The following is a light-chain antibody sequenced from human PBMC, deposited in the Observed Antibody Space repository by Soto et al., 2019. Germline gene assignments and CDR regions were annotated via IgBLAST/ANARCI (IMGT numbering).Light chain of an antibody. CDR2: NNN. V-gene: IGLV1-44*01. CDR3: AVWDDGLTGWV. Sequence: QSVLTQPPSASGTPGQRVTISCSGSSSNIGSNNINWYQQLPGTAPKLLIYNNNQRPSGVPDRFSGSKSGTSASLAISGLQSEDEADYYCAVWDDGLTGWVFGGGTKLTV. CDR1: SSNIGSNN. J-gene: IGLJ3*02.